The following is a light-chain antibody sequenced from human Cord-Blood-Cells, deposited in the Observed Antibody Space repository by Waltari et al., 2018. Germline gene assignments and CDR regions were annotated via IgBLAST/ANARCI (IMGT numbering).Light chain of an antibody. CDR3: SSYTSSSTYV. CDR1: ISDVGGYNY. J-gene: IGLJ1*01. Sequence: QSALTQPASVSGSPGQSITISCTGTISDVGGYNYVSWYHQHPGKAPNLMIYDVSKRPSGVSNRFSGSKSGNTASLTISGLQAEDEADYYCSSYTSSSTYVFGTGTKVTVL. V-gene: IGLV2-14*01. CDR2: DVS.